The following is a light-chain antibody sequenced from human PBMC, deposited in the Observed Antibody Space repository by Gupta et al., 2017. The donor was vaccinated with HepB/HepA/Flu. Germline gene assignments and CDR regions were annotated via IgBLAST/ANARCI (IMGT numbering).Light chain of an antibody. V-gene: IGLV2-14*03. Sequence: QSALTQPASVSGSHGQSINLFCTGTSSDIGAYNYVSWHQQHPGKAPKCMIYEVSNRPSGVSNRFSGSKSGYTASLTISGLQAEDASDYYCSSYTRSSTVVFGGGTKLTVL. CDR2: EVS. J-gene: IGLJ2*01. CDR3: SSYTRSSTVV. CDR1: SSDIGAYNY.